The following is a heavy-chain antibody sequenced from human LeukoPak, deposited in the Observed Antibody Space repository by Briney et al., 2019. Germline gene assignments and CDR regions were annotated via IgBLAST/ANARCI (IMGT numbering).Heavy chain of an antibody. CDR2: MDDRGDT. D-gene: IGHD6-13*01. V-gene: IGHV4-59*01. J-gene: IGHJ6*02. CDR3: ARDSRYDSGWFDDGLDV. CDR1: GDSMRSYY. Sequence: SETLSLTCTVSGDSMRSYYWSWVRQAPGKGLEWLGHMDDRGDTNYNPSLKGRGSISVDTSKNQFSLKLRSVTAADTAVYYCARDSRYDSGWFDDGLDVWGPGTTVTVSS.